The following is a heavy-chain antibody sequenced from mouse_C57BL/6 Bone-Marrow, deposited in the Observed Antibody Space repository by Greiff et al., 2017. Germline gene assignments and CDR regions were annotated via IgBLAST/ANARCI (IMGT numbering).Heavy chain of an antibody. D-gene: IGHD1-1*01. J-gene: IGHJ1*03. CDR3: ARHLYYYGSNWYFDV. CDR1: GFTFSDYY. V-gene: IGHV5-12*01. CDR2: ISNGGGST. Sequence: LVESGGGLVQPGGSLKLSCAASGFTFSDYYMYWVRQTPEKRLEWVAYISNGGGSTYYPDTVKGRFTISRDNAKNTLYLQMSRLKSEDTAMYYCARHLYYYGSNWYFDVWGTGTTVTVSS.